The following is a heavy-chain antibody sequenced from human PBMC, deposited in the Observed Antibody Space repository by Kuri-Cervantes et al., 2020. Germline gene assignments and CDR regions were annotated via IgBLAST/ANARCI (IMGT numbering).Heavy chain of an antibody. J-gene: IGHJ3*02. V-gene: IGHV1-2*02. CDR2: INPNSGGT. Sequence: ASVKVSCKASGYTFTGYYMHWVRQAPGQGLEWMGWINPNSGGTNYAQKFQGRVTMTTDTSTSTAYMELRSLRSDDTAVYYCASGYYDSSGPSGAFDIWGQGTMVTVSS. CDR3: ASGYYDSSGPSGAFDI. D-gene: IGHD3-22*01. CDR1: GYTFTGYY.